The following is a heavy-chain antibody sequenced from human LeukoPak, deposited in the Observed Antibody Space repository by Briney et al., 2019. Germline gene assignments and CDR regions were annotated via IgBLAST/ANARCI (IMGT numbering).Heavy chain of an antibody. CDR2: ISSSSSYL. CDR1: GFTFSSYS. V-gene: IGHV3-21*01. Sequence: GGSLRLSCAASGFTFSSYSMNWVRQARGKGLEWVSYISSSSSYLYYADSVKGRFTISRDNAKNSLYLQMNSLRAEDTAVYYCASPLYYDTRGFYYQVFDWGQGTLVPVSS. J-gene: IGHJ4*02. CDR3: ASPLYYDTRGFYYQVFD. D-gene: IGHD3-22*01.